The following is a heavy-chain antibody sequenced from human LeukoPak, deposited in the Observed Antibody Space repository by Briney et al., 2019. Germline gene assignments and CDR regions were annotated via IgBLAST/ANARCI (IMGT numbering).Heavy chain of an antibody. J-gene: IGHJ5*02. CDR2: IYPGDSDT. CDR1: GYSFTSYW. CDR3: ARRKYYDSSGYYVSYWFDP. Sequence: GESLKISCKGSGYSFTSYWIGWVRQMPGKGLEWMGIIYPGDSDTRYSPSFQGQVTISADKSISTAYLHWCSLKASDTAMYYCARRKYYDSSGYYVSYWFDPWGQGTLVTVSS. D-gene: IGHD3-22*01. V-gene: IGHV5-51*01.